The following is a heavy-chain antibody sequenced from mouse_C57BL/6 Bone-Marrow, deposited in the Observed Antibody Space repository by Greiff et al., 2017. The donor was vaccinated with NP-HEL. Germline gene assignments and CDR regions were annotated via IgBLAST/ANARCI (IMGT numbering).Heavy chain of an antibody. CDR3: ARDEEGGNYGSSYWFAY. CDR1: GYTFTEYT. J-gene: IGHJ3*01. D-gene: IGHD1-1*01. CDR2: FYPGSGSI. Sequence: VQLQQSGAELVKPGASVKLSCKASGYTFTEYTIHWVKQRSGQGLEWIGWFYPGSGSIKYNEKFKDKATLTADKSSSTVYMELSRLTSEDSAVYFWARDEEGGNYGSSYWFAYWGQGTPVTVSA. V-gene: IGHV1-62-2*01.